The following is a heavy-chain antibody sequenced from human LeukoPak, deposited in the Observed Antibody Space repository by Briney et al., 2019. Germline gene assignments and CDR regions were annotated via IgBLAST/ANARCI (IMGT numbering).Heavy chain of an antibody. CDR1: GYTFTSYD. Sequence: ASVKVSCKASGYTFTSYDINWVRQATGQGLEWMGWINPNSGGTNYAQKFQGRVTMTRDTSISTAYMELSRLRSDDTAVYYCARDRKGFDYWGQGTLVTVSS. V-gene: IGHV1-2*02. CDR3: ARDRKGFDY. J-gene: IGHJ4*02. CDR2: INPNSGGT.